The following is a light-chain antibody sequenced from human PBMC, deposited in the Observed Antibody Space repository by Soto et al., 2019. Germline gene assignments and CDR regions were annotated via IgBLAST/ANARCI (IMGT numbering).Light chain of an antibody. CDR3: QSYDSSLSGYV. CDR1: SSNIGAGYD. V-gene: IGLV1-40*01. CDR2: NNN. Sequence: QSVLTQPPSVTGAPGQRVPISCTGSSSNIGAGYDVHWYQQLPGTAPKLLIYNNNNRPSGVPDRFSGSKSGTSASLAITGLQAEDEADYYCQSYDSSLSGYVFGTGTKVTVL. J-gene: IGLJ1*01.